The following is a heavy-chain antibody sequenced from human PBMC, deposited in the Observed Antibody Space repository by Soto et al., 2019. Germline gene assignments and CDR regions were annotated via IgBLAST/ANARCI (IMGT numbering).Heavy chain of an antibody. D-gene: IGHD6-13*01. Sequence: GGSLRLSCAASGFTFSSYGMHWVRQAPGKGLEWVAVISYDGSNKYYADSVKGRFTISRDNSKNTLYLQMNSLRAEDTAVYYCAKGHSSSWSGLGDYWGQGTLVTVSS. CDR2: ISYDGSNK. J-gene: IGHJ4*02. V-gene: IGHV3-30*18. CDR3: AKGHSSSWSGLGDY. CDR1: GFTFSSYG.